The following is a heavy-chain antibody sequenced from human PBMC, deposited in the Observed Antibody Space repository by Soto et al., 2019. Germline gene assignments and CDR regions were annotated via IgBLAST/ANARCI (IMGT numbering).Heavy chain of an antibody. D-gene: IGHD3-10*01. Sequence: MLSETLSLTCTVSGGSISSYYWSWIRQPPGKGLEWIGYIYYSGSTNYNPSLKSRVTISVDTSKNQFSLKLSSVTAADTAVYYCARGGTGYYGSGSYHYFDYWGQGTLVTVSS. J-gene: IGHJ4*02. CDR2: IYYSGST. CDR1: GGSISSYY. V-gene: IGHV4-59*12. CDR3: ARGGTGYYGSGSYHYFDY.